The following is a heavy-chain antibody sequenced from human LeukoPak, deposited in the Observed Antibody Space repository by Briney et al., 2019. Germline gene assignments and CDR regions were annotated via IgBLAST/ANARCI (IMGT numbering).Heavy chain of an antibody. CDR2: ISGSGDST. CDR3: ARGLDHMDV. CDR1: GFTFSSYV. J-gene: IGHJ6*03. D-gene: IGHD3-22*01. Sequence: PGGSLRLSCAASGFTFSSYVMSWVRQAPGKGLEWVSLISGSGDSTYYADSVKGRFTISRDNSKNTVYLQMNSLRAEDTAVYYCARGLDHMDVWGKGTTVTVSS. V-gene: IGHV3-23*01.